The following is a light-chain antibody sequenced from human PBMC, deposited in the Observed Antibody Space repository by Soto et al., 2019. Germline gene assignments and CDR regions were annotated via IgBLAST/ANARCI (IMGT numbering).Light chain of an antibody. CDR3: QQRSTPLT. V-gene: IGKV3-11*01. CDR1: QSVSSY. Sequence: EIVLTQSPATVSLSPGERATLSCRASQSVSSYLAWYQQKPGQAPRLLIYDASSRATGIPARFSGSGSGTDFTLTISSLEPEDFAVYYCQQRSTPLTFGGGTKVEIK. CDR2: DAS. J-gene: IGKJ4*01.